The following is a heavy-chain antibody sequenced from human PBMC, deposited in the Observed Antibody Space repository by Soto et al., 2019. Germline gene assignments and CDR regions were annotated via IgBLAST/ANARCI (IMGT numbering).Heavy chain of an antibody. D-gene: IGHD6-13*01. J-gene: IGHJ6*02. V-gene: IGHV4-39*01. Sequence: QLQLQESGPGLVKPSETLSLTCTVSGGSISSSSYYWGWIRQPPGKGLEWIGSIYYSGSTYYNPSLKSLVTISVDTSKNQFSLKLSSVTAADTAVYYCARHMPGGYSSSWYYYYYGMDVWGQGTTVTVSS. CDR1: GGSISSSSYY. CDR3: ARHMPGGYSSSWYYYYYGMDV. CDR2: IYYSGST.